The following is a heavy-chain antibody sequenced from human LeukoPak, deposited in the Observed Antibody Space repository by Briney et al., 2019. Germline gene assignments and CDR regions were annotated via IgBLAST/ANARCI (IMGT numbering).Heavy chain of an antibody. Sequence: SETLSLTCGVSGGSISSTNWWTWVRQPPGEGLEWIGEVHLSGRTNYNPSLESRVTMSVDMSENHIALKLTSVTAADTAVYYCEREGGPYRPLDYSGQGTLVTVSS. CDR3: EREGGPYRPLDY. V-gene: IGHV4-4*02. J-gene: IGHJ4*02. CDR2: VHLSGRT. CDR1: GGSISSTNW.